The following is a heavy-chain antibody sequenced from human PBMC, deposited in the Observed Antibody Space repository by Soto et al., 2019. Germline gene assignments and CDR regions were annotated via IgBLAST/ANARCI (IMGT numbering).Heavy chain of an antibody. CDR3: ARAANYDFWSGSDDYYYYMDV. Sequence: QVPLVQSGAEVKKPGSSVKVSCKASGGTFSSYPISWVRQAPGQGLEWMGRIIPILGIANYAQKFQGRVTITADKSTSTAYMELSSLRSEDTAVYYCARAANYDFWSGSDDYYYYMDVWGKGTTVTVSS. CDR2: IIPILGIA. V-gene: IGHV1-69*02. D-gene: IGHD3-3*01. CDR1: GGTFSSYP. J-gene: IGHJ6*03.